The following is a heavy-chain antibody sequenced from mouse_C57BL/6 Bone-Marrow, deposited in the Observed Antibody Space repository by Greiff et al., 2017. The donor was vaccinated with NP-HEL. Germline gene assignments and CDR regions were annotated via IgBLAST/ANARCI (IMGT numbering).Heavy chain of an antibody. CDR1: GYTFTSYW. CDR3: ARPSYYSNFFAD. J-gene: IGHJ3*01. CDR2: IHPNSGST. V-gene: IGHV1-64*01. D-gene: IGHD2-5*01. Sequence: QVQLQQPGTELVKPGASVKLSCKASGYTFTSYWMHWVKQRPGQGLEWIGMIHPNSGSTNYNEKFKSKATLTVDKSSSTAYMQLSSLTSEDSAVYYCARPSYYSNFFADWGQGTLVTGSA.